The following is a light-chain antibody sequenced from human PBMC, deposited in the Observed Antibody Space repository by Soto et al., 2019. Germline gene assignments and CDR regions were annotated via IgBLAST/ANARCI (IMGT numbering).Light chain of an antibody. J-gene: IGLJ2*01. V-gene: IGLV6-57*03. CDR1: SGSIANYY. CDR2: EDH. Sequence: NFMLTQPHSVSASPGKSVTISCTRSSGSIANYYVQWYQQRPGSAPTTVIYEDHQRASGVPDHFSNSIDSSSNSASLTISGLKTEDEADCYCQSYDTNSHVVFGGGTKLTVL. CDR3: QSYDTNSHVV.